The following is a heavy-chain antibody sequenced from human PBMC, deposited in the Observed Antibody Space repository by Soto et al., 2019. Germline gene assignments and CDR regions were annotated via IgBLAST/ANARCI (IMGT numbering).Heavy chain of an antibody. D-gene: IGHD5-12*01. CDR2: INPNSGGT. V-gene: IGHV1-2*04. J-gene: IGHJ3*02. CDR3: ARDRGGDLVALAFDI. Sequence: ASVKVSCKASGYTFTGYYMHWVRQAPGQGLEWMGWINPNSGGTNYAQKFQGWVTMTRDTSISTAYMELSRLRSDDTAVYYCARDRGGDLVALAFDIWGQGTMVTVSS. CDR1: GYTFTGYY.